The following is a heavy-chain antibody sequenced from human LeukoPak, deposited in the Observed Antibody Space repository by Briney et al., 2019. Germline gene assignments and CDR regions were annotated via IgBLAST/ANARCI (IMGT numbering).Heavy chain of an antibody. J-gene: IGHJ5*02. CDR2: IYYSGTT. D-gene: IGHD2-2*01. CDR1: GGSISSYY. V-gene: IGHV4-59*01. CDR3: ARVSCTSTSCPGWIDP. Sequence: SETLSLTCTVSGGSISSYYWNWIRQPPGKGLDWIGYIYYSGTTNYNPSLKSRVTISLDTSKKQLSLKLSSVTAADTAVYYCARVSCTSTSCPGWIDPWGQGTLVTVSS.